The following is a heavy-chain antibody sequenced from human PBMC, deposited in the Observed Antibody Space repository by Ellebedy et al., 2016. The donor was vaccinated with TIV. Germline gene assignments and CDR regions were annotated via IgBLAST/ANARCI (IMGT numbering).Heavy chain of an antibody. CDR1: GGSFSGYY. Sequence: SETLSLTXAVYGGSFSGYYWSWIRQPPGKGLEWIGEIIHSGSTNYNPSLKSRVTISVDTSKNQFSLKLSSVTAADTAVYYCATGGPYSISRAFDIWGQGTMVTVSS. CDR3: ATGGPYSISRAFDI. V-gene: IGHV4-34*01. D-gene: IGHD5-12*01. CDR2: IIHSGST. J-gene: IGHJ3*02.